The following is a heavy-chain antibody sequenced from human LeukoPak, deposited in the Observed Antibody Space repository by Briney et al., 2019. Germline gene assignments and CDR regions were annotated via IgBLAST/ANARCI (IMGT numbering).Heavy chain of an antibody. Sequence: SETLSLTCTVSGGSISSGSYYWSWIRQPAGKGLEWIGRIYTSGSTDYNPSLKSRVTISVGTSKNQFSLKLSSVTAADAAVYYCARLRHCGGDCYLDYWGQGTLVTVSS. CDR2: IYTSGST. J-gene: IGHJ4*02. D-gene: IGHD2-21*02. CDR3: ARLRHCGGDCYLDY. CDR1: GGSISSGSYY. V-gene: IGHV4-61*02.